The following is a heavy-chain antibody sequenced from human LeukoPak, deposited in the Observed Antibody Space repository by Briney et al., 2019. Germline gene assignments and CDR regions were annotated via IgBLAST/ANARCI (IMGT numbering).Heavy chain of an antibody. J-gene: IGHJ4*02. Sequence: GASVKVSCKASGGTFSSYAISWVRQAPGQGLEWMGGIIPIFGTANYAQKFQGRVTITADKSTSTAYMELSSLRAEDTAVYYCASPGGDYYDSSGRLYYWGQGTLVTVSS. CDR1: GGTFSSYA. D-gene: IGHD3-22*01. CDR3: ASPGGDYYDSSGRLYY. V-gene: IGHV1-69*06. CDR2: IIPIFGTA.